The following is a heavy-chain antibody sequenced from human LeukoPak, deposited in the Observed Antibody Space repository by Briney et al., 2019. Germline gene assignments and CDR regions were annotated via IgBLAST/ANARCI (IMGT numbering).Heavy chain of an antibody. CDR2: INTKTGSP. CDR3: ARGYCSSTSCYGGSY. CDR1: GYTFTSYS. D-gene: IGHD2-2*01. Sequence: ASVKVSCKASGYTFTSYSMNWVRQAPGQGLEWMGWINTKTGSPTYAQGFTGRFFFSLDTSVSTAYLQINSLEAEDTAVYYCARGYCSSTSCYGGSYWGQGTLVTVSS. J-gene: IGHJ4*02. V-gene: IGHV7-4-1*02.